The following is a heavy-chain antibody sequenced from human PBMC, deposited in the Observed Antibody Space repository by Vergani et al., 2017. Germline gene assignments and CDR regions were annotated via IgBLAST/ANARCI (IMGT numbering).Heavy chain of an antibody. V-gene: IGHV3-49*04. CDR3: TRACGIAARRFFDY. D-gene: IGHD6-6*01. CDR1: GFTFSNAW. CDR2: IRSKAYGGTT. Sequence: EVQLVESGGGLVKPGGSLRLSCAASGFTFSNAWMSWVRQAPGKGLEWVGFIRSKAYGGTTEYAASVKGRFTISRDDSKSIAYLQMNSLKTEDTAVYYCTRACGIAARRFFDYWGQGTLVTVSS. J-gene: IGHJ4*02.